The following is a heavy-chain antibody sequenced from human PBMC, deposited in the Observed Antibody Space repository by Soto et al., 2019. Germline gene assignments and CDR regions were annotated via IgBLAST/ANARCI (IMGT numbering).Heavy chain of an antibody. V-gene: IGHV3-21*01. CDR1: GFTFSSYS. CDR2: ISSSSSYI. J-gene: IGHJ6*02. CDR3: ARGTPLGATVTTGNYYYYGMDV. D-gene: IGHD4-17*01. Sequence: TGGSLRLSCAASGFTFSSYSMNWVRQAPGKGLEWVSSISSSSSYIYYADSVKGRFTISRDNAKNSLYLQMNSLRAEDTAVYYCARGTPLGATVTTGNYYYYGMDVWGQGTTVTVSS.